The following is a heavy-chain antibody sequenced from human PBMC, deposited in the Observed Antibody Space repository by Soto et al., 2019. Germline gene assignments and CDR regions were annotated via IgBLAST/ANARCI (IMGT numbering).Heavy chain of an antibody. V-gene: IGHV3-33*01. Sequence: GGSLRLSCAASGFTFSSYGMHWVRQAPGKGLEWVAVIWYDGSNKYYADSVKGRFTISRDNSKNTLYLQMNSLRAEDTAVHYCARVRNIVGATAAFDIWGQGTMVTVSS. D-gene: IGHD1-26*01. J-gene: IGHJ3*02. CDR1: GFTFSSYG. CDR2: IWYDGSNK. CDR3: ARVRNIVGATAAFDI.